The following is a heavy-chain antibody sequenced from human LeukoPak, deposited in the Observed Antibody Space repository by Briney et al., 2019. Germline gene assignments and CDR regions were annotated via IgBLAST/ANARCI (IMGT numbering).Heavy chain of an antibody. D-gene: IGHD3-3*01. CDR2: IYPGDSDT. Sequence: GESLKISCKGSGYSFTSYWIGWVRQMPGKGLEWMGIIYPGDSDTRYSPSFQGQVTISADKSISTAYLQWSSLKASDTAMYYCARRSGNYDFWSGYFDWFDPWGQGTLVTVSS. V-gene: IGHV5-51*01. CDR3: ARRSGNYDFWSGYFDWFDP. J-gene: IGHJ5*02. CDR1: GYSFTSYW.